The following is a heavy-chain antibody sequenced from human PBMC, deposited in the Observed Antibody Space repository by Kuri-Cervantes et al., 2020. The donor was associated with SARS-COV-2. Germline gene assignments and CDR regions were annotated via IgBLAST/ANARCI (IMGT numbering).Heavy chain of an antibody. CDR3: GRVSWLRMWHRYSDS. CDR2: LDTSGST. J-gene: IGHJ4*02. V-gene: IGHV4-61*09. Sequence: SETLSLTCDVSGVSVSGGTYYWSWIRQPAGKGLEWIGHLDTSGSTTYNPSLKSRVTISIDTSKNQVSLRLTSATAADTAVYYCGRVSWLRMWHRYSDSWGQGTLVTVSS. CDR1: GVSVSGGTYY. D-gene: IGHD5-12*01.